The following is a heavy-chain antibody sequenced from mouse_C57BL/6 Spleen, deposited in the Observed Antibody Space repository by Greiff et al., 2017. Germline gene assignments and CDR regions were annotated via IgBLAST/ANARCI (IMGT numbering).Heavy chain of an antibody. CDR1: GYSITSGYD. V-gene: IGHV3-1*01. CDR2: LSYSGST. D-gene: IGHD1-1*01. J-gene: IGHJ3*01. Sequence: EVKVVESGPGMVKPSQSLSLTCTVTGYSITSGYDWHWIRHFPGNKLEWMGYLSYSGSTNYNPSLKSRISITHDTSKNHFFLKLNSVTTEDTATYYCARGHYYGSSYVFAYWGQGTLVTVSA. CDR3: ARGHYYGSSYVFAY.